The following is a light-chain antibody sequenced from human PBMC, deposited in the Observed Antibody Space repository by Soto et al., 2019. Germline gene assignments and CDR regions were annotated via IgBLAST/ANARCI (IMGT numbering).Light chain of an antibody. CDR1: QSVSSN. V-gene: IGKV3-15*01. CDR2: GAS. J-gene: IGKJ4*01. Sequence: EIVMTQSPATLSVSPGERATLSCRASQSVSSNLAWYQQKPGQAPRLLIYGASTRATGIPARFSGSVSGTXXXLTISRLQSEDYAVYYCQQYNNWPPLTFGGGTKVEIK. CDR3: QQYNNWPPLT.